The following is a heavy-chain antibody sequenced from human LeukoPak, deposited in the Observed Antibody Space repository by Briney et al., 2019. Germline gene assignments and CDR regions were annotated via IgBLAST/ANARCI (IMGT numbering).Heavy chain of an antibody. J-gene: IGHJ5*02. CDR3: ARDGRGYSGYDGEVFWFDP. D-gene: IGHD5-12*01. Sequence: SVKVSCKASGGTFSSYAISWVRQAPGQGLEWMGRIIPILGIANYAQKFQGRVTITADKSTSTAYMELSSLRSEDTAVYYCARDGRGYSGYDGEVFWFDPWGQGTLVTVSS. CDR2: IIPILGIA. CDR1: GGTFSSYA. V-gene: IGHV1-69*04.